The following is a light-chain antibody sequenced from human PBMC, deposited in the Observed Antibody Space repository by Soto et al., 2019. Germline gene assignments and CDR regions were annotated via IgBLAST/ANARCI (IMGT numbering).Light chain of an antibody. J-gene: IGLJ1*01. CDR3: TPYRRGNTRE. Sequence: QSALTQPASGSGSPGQSITISCTGTSIDVGGYDFVSWLQHHPGKAPKLMIYEVTKRPSGVPDRFSGSKSGNTASLTISGLQAEDEADYYCTPYRRGNTREFGTGTKATVL. CDR2: EVT. CDR1: SIDVGGYDF. V-gene: IGLV2-14*01.